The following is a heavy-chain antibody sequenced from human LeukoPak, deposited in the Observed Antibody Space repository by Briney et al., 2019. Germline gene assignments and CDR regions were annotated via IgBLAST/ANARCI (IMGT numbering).Heavy chain of an antibody. CDR2: INPHTGVT. V-gene: IGHV1-2*02. J-gene: IGHJ4*02. Sequence: ASVKVSCKASGGTFSSYAISWVRQAPGQGLEWMGWINPHTGVTNYAQSFQGRVTMTRDTSISTAYMELSRLRSDDTAVYYCAPTNAWSYYFDYWGQGTLVTVSS. D-gene: IGHD2-2*01. CDR1: GGTFSSYA. CDR3: APTNAWSYYFDY.